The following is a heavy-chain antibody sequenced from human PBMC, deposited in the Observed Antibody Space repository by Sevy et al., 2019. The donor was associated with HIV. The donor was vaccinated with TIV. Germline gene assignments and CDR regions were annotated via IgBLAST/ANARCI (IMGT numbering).Heavy chain of an antibody. CDR1: GFTFSSYS. D-gene: IGHD4-17*01. V-gene: IGHV3-48*02. Sequence: GGSLRLSCAASGFTFSSYSMNWVRQAPGKGLEWVSYISSSSSTIYYADSVKGRFTISRDNAKNSLYLQMNSLRDEDTAVYYCARDVSSPYGDYEGYYFDYWGQGNLVTVSS. J-gene: IGHJ4*02. CDR2: ISSSSSTI. CDR3: ARDVSSPYGDYEGYYFDY.